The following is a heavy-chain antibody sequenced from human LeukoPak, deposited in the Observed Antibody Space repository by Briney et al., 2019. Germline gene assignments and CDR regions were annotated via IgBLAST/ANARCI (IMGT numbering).Heavy chain of an antibody. CDR3: ARDPPHCSSTSCYAGYWFDP. D-gene: IGHD2-2*01. CDR2: INPSGGST. CDR1: GYTFTSYY. J-gene: IGHJ5*02. V-gene: IGHV1-46*01. Sequence: ASVTVSCKASGYTFTSYYMHWVRQAPGQGLEWMGIINPSGGSTSYAQKFQGRVTMTRDTSTSTVYMELSSLRSEDTAVYYCARDPPHCSSTSCYAGYWFDPWGQGTLVTVSS.